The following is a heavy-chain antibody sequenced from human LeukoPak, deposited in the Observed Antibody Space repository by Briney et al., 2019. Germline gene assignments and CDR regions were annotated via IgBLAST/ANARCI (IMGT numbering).Heavy chain of an antibody. CDR1: GFTFSNHD. CDR2: IGTGGDT. D-gene: IGHD3-10*01. CDR3: ARGGNYFGSGTYPFPLDI. V-gene: IGHV3-13*01. J-gene: IGHJ3*02. Sequence: GGSLRLSCAASGFTFSNHDMHWVHQATGKGLEWVSAIGTGGDTYYDASVKGRFTISRENARSSLYLQMNSLRVGDTAVYYCARGGNYFGSGTYPFPLDIWGQGTMVTVSS.